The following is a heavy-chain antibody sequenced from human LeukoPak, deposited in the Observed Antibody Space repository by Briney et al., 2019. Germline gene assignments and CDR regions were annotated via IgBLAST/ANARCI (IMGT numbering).Heavy chain of an antibody. CDR2: IYYSGST. D-gene: IGHD3-10*01. Sequence: SETLSLTCTVSGGSISGYYWSWIRQSAGKGLEWIGSIYYSGSTYYNPSLKSRVTISVDTSKNQFSLKLSSVTAADTAVYYCARRRTITMVRGVPFDYWGQGTLVTVSS. CDR3: ARRRTITMVRGVPFDY. J-gene: IGHJ4*02. CDR1: GGSISGYY. V-gene: IGHV4-59*05.